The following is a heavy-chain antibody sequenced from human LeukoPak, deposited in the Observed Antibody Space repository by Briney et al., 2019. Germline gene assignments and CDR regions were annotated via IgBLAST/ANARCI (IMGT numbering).Heavy chain of an antibody. J-gene: IGHJ4*02. CDR2: INPNSGGT. D-gene: IGHD3-22*01. V-gene: IGHV1-2*02. CDR3: ARAPPTTYYYDSSGYSY. Sequence: ASVKVSCKASGYTFTGYYMHWVRQAPGQGLEWMGWINPNSGGTNYAQKFQGRVTMTRDTSISTAYMKLSRLRSDDTAVYYCARAPPTTYYYDSSGYSYWGQGTLVTVSS. CDR1: GYTFTGYY.